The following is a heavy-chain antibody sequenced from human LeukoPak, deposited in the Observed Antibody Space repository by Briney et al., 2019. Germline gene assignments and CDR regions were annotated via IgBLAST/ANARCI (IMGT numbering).Heavy chain of an antibody. J-gene: IGHJ4*02. CDR1: GYTFTGCF. Sequence: ASVKVSCKASGYTFTGCFIHYVRQAPGQGLEWVGWIDPNSDNISHSETFKDRVTMTRDTSTNTAYIELSWLRSDDTAVYYCARSAYNYGYVYFDHWGQGTLVIVSS. CDR2: IDPNSDNI. CDR3: ARSAYNYGYVYFDH. V-gene: IGHV1-2*02. D-gene: IGHD5-18*01.